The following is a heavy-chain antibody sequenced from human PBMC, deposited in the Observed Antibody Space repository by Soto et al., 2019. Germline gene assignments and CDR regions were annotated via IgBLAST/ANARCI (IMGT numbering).Heavy chain of an antibody. CDR2: IWYHGSNK. CDR3: ATDPLYA. V-gene: IGHV3-33*08. J-gene: IGHJ5*02. CDR1: GFAVSSSR. D-gene: IGHD2-8*01. Sequence: GGMLRLYWAACGFAVSSSRIHSVRQARGKGLELVAVIWYHGSNKYYADSVKGRFTISRDNSKNTLYLQMNSLKAEDMAVYYCATDPLYAWGQ.